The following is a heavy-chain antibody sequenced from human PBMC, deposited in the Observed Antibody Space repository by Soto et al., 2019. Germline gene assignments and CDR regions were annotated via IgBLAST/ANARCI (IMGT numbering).Heavy chain of an antibody. J-gene: IGHJ3*02. CDR2: INSDGSST. CDR3: ARGGGIVVVPAANDDAFDI. Sequence: EVQLVESGGGLVQPGGSLRLSCAASGFTFSSYWMHWVRQAPGKGLVWVSRINSDGSSTSYADSVKGRFTISRDNAKNTLYLQMNSLRAEYTAVYYCARGGGIVVVPAANDDAFDIWGQGTMVTVSS. CDR1: GFTFSSYW. V-gene: IGHV3-74*01. D-gene: IGHD2-2*01.